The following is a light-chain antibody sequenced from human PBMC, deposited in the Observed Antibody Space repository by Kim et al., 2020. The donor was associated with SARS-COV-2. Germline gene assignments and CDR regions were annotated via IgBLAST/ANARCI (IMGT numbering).Light chain of an antibody. V-gene: IGKV1D-16*01. CDR2: AAA. Sequence: ASVGDRVTITCRASQDISTWVVWFQQKPGKAPQCQIYAAATLQSGVPSRFSGSGSGTHFTLTISSLQPEDFATYYCQQYNDYPLTFGQGTRLEIK. CDR3: QQYNDYPLT. CDR1: QDISTW. J-gene: IGKJ5*01.